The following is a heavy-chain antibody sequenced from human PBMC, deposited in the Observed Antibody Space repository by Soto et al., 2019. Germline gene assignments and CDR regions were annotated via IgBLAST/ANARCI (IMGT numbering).Heavy chain of an antibody. Sequence: VQLVESGGGLLQPGGSLRISCAASGFTFSSYWMHWVRQAPGKGLVWVSRVKSDGTVTNYADSVKGRFTISRDNAENTLFLQMNSLRAEDTAVYFCAGSKYTASWIEYWGQGTLVTVSS. J-gene: IGHJ4*01. CDR2: VKSDGTVT. CDR3: AGSKYTASWIEY. CDR1: GFTFSSYW. V-gene: IGHV3-74*01. D-gene: IGHD2-2*01.